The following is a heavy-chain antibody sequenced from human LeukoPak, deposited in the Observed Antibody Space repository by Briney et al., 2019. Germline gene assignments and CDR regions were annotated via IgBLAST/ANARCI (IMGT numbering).Heavy chain of an antibody. D-gene: IGHD1-7*01. CDR3: AREHGNYAAAYFDL. CDR2: TSAYNGNT. Sequence: VKVSCKASGYTFTSEGISWVRQAPGQGLEWMGWTSAYNGNTNYAQKLQGRVTMTTDTSTSTAYMELRRLRSDDTAVYYCAREHGNYAAAYFDLWGRGTLVTVSS. V-gene: IGHV1-18*01. CDR1: GYTFTSEG. J-gene: IGHJ2*01.